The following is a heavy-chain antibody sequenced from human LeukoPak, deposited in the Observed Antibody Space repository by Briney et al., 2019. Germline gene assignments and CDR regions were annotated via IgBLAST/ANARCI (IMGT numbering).Heavy chain of an antibody. CDR3: ARAASGPLFDY. J-gene: IGHJ4*02. V-gene: IGHV4-34*01. CDR1: GGSFSGYY. CDR2: INHSGST. Sequence: SETLSLTCAVYGGSFSGYYWSWIRQPPGKGLEWIGEINHSGSTNYNPSLKSRVTISVDTSKNQFSLKLSSVTAADTAVYYCARAASGPLFDYWGQGTLVTVSS. D-gene: IGHD2-15*01.